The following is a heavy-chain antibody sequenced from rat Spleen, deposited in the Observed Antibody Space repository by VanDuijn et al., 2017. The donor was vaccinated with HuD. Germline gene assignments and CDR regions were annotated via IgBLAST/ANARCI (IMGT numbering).Heavy chain of an antibody. CDR1: GFSLTTYN. V-gene: IGHV2-45*01. D-gene: IGHD1-3*01. CDR2: MWTSGST. J-gene: IGHJ2*01. Sequence: QVQLMESGPGLVQPSETLSLTCTVSGFSLTTYNVHWVRQPPGKGLEWMGVMWTSGSTDYNSALKSRLTISRDTSKNQVFLKMQSLQSEDTSTYYCARDMGAHWGQGVMVTVSS. CDR3: ARDMGAH.